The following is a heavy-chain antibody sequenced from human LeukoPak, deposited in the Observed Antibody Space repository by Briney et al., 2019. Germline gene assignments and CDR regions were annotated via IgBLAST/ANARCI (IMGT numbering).Heavy chain of an antibody. V-gene: IGHV3-48*01. D-gene: IGHD5/OR15-5a*01. CDR2: FGVSGTI. J-gene: IGHJ4*02. Sequence: GGSLRLSCAASGFAVNTYDMHWVRQAPGEGPQWIAYFGVSGTIYYADSVRGRFTISRDSAKNSLYLQMNGLRVDDTAIYYCAGYGVYPYWGQGTPVTVSS. CDR1: GFAVNTYD. CDR3: AGYGVYPY.